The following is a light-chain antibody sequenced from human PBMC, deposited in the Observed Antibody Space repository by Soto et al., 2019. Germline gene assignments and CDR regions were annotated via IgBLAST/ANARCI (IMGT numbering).Light chain of an antibody. CDR3: SSYTRSSTVV. CDR1: SSDVGGYNY. CDR2: DVS. V-gene: IGLV2-14*01. J-gene: IGLJ2*01. Sequence: QSALTQPASVSGSPGQSITISCTGTSSDVGGYNYVSWYQQHPGKAPKLMIYDVSNRPSGVSNRFSGSKSGNTASLTISGLQAEDEADYDCSSYTRSSTVVFGGGTKFTVL.